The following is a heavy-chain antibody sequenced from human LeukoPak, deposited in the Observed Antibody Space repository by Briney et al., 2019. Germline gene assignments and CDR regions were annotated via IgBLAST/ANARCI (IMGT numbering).Heavy chain of an antibody. CDR3: ARGSFVWYYGSGSLNWFDP. V-gene: IGHV4-39*01. Sequence: SSETLSLTCTVSGGSISSSSYYWGWIRQPPGKGLEWIGSIYYSGSTYYNPSLKSRVTISVDTSKNQFSLKLSSVTAADTAVYYCARGSFVWYYGSGSLNWFDPWGQGTLVTVSS. CDR1: GGSISSSSYY. D-gene: IGHD3-10*01. CDR2: IYYSGST. J-gene: IGHJ5*02.